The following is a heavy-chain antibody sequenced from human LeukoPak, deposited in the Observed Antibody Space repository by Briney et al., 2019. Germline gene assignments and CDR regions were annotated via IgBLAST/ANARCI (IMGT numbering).Heavy chain of an antibody. J-gene: IGHJ4*02. V-gene: IGHV3-20*04. D-gene: IGHD3-22*01. CDR1: GFTFNDYG. Sequence: PGGSLRLSCAASGFTFNDYGMSGVRQAPRKGLDWVSGINWNGGSTGYADSVKGRFTISRDNAKNSLYLQMNSLRAEDTALYYCARNFGGGDSSGPYSWGQGTLVTVSS. CDR3: ARNFGGGDSSGPYS. CDR2: INWNGGST.